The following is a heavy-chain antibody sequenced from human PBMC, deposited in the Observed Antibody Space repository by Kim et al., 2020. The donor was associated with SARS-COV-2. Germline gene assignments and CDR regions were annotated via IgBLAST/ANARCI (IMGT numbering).Heavy chain of an antibody. CDR1: GGSFSGYY. Sequence: SETLSLTCAVYGGSFSGYYWSWIRQPPGKGLEWIGEINHSGSTNYNPSLKSRVTISVDTSKNQFSLKLSSVTAADTAVYYCARGKFWKMVRGVRVDYYYYGMDVWGQGTTVTVSS. D-gene: IGHD3-10*01. V-gene: IGHV4-34*01. J-gene: IGHJ6*02. CDR3: ARGKFWKMVRGVRVDYYYYGMDV. CDR2: INHSGST.